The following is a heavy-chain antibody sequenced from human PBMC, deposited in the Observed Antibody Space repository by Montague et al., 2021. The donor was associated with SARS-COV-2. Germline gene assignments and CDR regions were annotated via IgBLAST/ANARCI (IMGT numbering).Heavy chain of an antibody. CDR2: IYSGGST. V-gene: IGHV3-53*01. D-gene: IGHD3-10*01. CDR3: ARVHPLWFGELLLDYYYYYGMDV. Sequence: SLRLSCAASGFTVSSNYMSWVRQAPGKGLQWVSVIYSGGSTYSADSVKGRFTVSRDNSKNTLILQMNSLRAEDTAVYYCARVHPLWFGELLLDYYYYYGMDVWGQGTTVTVSS. J-gene: IGHJ6*02. CDR1: GFTVSSNY.